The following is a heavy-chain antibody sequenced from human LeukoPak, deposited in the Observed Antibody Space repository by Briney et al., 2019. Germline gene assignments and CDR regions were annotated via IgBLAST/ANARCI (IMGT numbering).Heavy chain of an antibody. CDR3: AKGPVDYDILTGPDAFDI. CDR1: GFTFSNVW. V-gene: IGHV3-15*01. D-gene: IGHD3-9*01. CDR2: IKSKTDGGTT. Sequence: GGSLRLSCAASGFTFSNVWMSWVRQAPGKGLEWVGRIKSKTDGGTTDYAAPVKGRFTISRDDSKNTLYLQMNSLKTEDTAVYYCAKGPVDYDILTGPDAFDIWGQGTMVTVSS. J-gene: IGHJ3*02.